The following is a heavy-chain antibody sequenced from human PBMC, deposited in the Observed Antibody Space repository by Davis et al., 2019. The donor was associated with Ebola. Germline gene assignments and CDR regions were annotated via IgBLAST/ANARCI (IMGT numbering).Heavy chain of an antibody. J-gene: IGHJ6*04. D-gene: IGHD3-10*01. CDR2: MNPNSGKT. V-gene: IGHV1-8*01. CDR3: ARLFGEFVYYGMDV. Sequence: AASVKVSCKASGYTFTSYDINRVRQATGQGLEWMGWMNPNSGKTVYAQKFQGRVTLTRNTSINTVYMELSSLRSEDTAVYYCARLFGEFVYYGMDVWGKGTTVTVSS. CDR1: GYTFTSYD.